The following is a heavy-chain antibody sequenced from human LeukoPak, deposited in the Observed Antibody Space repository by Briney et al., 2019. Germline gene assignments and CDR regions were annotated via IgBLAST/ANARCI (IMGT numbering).Heavy chain of an antibody. D-gene: IGHD6-19*01. Sequence: ASVEVSCKASGYTFTSYYMHWVRQAPGQGLEWMGIINPSGGSTSYAQKFQGRVTMTRDTSTSTVYMELSSLRSEDTAVYYCAREPGVGIAVAGSRWYYYYGMDVWGQGTTVTVSS. CDR1: GYTFTSYY. V-gene: IGHV1-46*01. CDR3: AREPGVGIAVAGSRWYYYYGMDV. CDR2: INPSGGST. J-gene: IGHJ6*02.